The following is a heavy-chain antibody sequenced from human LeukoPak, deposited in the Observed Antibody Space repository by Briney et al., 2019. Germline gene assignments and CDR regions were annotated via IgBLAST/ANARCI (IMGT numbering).Heavy chain of an antibody. D-gene: IGHD2-21*02. CDR2: IYYSGST. V-gene: IGHV4-59*08. J-gene: IGHJ3*02. CDR3: ATIAYCGGDCYWDALDI. Sequence: SETLSLTCTVSGGSISSNYWSWIRQPPGKGLEWIGYIYYSGSTNYNPSLKSRVTISVDTSKNQFSLKLSSVTAADTAVYYCATIAYCGGDCYWDALDIWGQGTMVTVSS. CDR1: GGSISSNY.